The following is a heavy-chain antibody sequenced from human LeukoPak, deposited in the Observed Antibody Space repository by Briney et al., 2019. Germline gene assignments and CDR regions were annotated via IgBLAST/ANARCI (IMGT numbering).Heavy chain of an antibody. CDR1: GGSIRSYY. Sequence: SETLSLTCTVSGGSIRSYYWSWIRQPPGKGQEWIGYIYYSGSTNYNPSLKSRVTISVDTSKNQFSLKLSSVTAADTAVYYCARGGTTGTTSPLRAFDMWGQGTMVTVSS. V-gene: IGHV4-59*08. D-gene: IGHD1-1*01. J-gene: IGHJ3*02. CDR3: ARGGTTGTTSPLRAFDM. CDR2: IYYSGST.